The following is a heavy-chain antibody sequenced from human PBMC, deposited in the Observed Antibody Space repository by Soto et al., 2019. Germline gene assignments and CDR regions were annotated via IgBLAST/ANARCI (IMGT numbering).Heavy chain of an antibody. J-gene: IGHJ5*02. V-gene: IGHV1-69*12. CDR3: ARDPRSSGYHRRARWFDP. CDR1: GGTFSSYA. Sequence: QVQLVQSGAEVKKPGSSVKVSCKASGGTFSSYAISWVRQAPGQGLEWMGGIIPIFGTANYAQKFQGRVTITADEYTSTAYMELSSLRSEDTAVYYCARDPRSSGYHRRARWFDPWGQGTLVTVSS. D-gene: IGHD3-22*01. CDR2: IIPIFGTA.